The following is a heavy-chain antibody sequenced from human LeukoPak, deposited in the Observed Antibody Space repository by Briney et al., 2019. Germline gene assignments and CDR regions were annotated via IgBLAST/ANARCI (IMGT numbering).Heavy chain of an antibody. J-gene: IGHJ6*02. Sequence: GGSLRLSCAASGFTFSSYAMSWVRQAPGKGLEWVSAISGSGGSTYYAESVKGRFTISRDSSKNTIYLQMSSLRAEDTAVYYCAKNGRILDVRGQGTTVTVSS. CDR1: GFTFSSYA. D-gene: IGHD2-8*01. V-gene: IGHV3-23*01. CDR3: AKNGRILDV. CDR2: ISGSGGST.